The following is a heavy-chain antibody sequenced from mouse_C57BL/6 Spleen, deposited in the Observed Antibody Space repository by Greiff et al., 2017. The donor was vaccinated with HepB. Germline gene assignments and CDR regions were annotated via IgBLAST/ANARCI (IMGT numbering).Heavy chain of an antibody. D-gene: IGHD4-1*01. CDR3: ARRGANWDHYYAMDY. CDR2: IDPSDSYT. Sequence: QVQLKQPGAELVKPGASVKLSCKASGYTFTSYWMQWVKQRPGQGLEWIGEIDPSDSYTNYNQKFKGKATLTVDTSSSTAYMQLSSLTSEDSAVYYCARRGANWDHYYAMDYWGQGTSVTVSS. CDR1: GYTFTSYW. J-gene: IGHJ4*01. V-gene: IGHV1-50*01.